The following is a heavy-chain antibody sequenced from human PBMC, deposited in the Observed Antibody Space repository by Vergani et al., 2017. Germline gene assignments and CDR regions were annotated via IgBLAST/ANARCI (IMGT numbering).Heavy chain of an antibody. CDR3: VYRKTECGTTGCFYPFYYYYYMDV. CDR1: GFSLNTRGVS. CDR2: IYWNDDQ. D-gene: IGHD1-7*01. V-gene: IGHV2-5*04. J-gene: IGHJ6*03. Sequence: QITLKESGPTLLKPTQTLTLTCTFSGFSLNTRGVSVAWIRQPPGKALDWLALIYWNDDQHYSPSLNNRVTITKDTSKNQVVLTMTNMDYVDTGTYYCVYRKTECGTTGCFYPFYYYYYMDVGGKGTTVTVSS.